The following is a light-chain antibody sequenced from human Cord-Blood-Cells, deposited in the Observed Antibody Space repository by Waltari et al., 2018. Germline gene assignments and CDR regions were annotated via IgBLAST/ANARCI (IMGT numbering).Light chain of an antibody. CDR3: SSYTSSSNVV. Sequence: QSALTQPASVAGSPGQSITISCTGTTTDVGVYTHVSWYQQHPGKAPQLMIYDVSNRPSGVSNRFSGSKSGNTASLTISGLQAEDEADYYCSSYTSSSNVVFGGGTKLTVL. CDR2: DVS. CDR1: TTDVGVYTH. V-gene: IGLV2-14*01. J-gene: IGLJ2*01.